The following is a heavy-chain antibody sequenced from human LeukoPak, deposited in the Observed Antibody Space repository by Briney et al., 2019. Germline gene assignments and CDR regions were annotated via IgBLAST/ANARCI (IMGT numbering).Heavy chain of an antibody. CDR3: ARDLDGYNNWFDP. V-gene: IGHV4-59*12. CDR1: GGSISGYY. J-gene: IGHJ5*02. CDR2: IYYSGST. D-gene: IGHD5-24*01. Sequence: PSETLSLTCTVSGGSISGYYWSWIRQPPGKRLKWIGYIYYSGSTNYNPSLKSRVTISVDTSKNQFSLKLSSVTAADTAVYYCARDLDGYNNWFDPWGQGTLVTVSS.